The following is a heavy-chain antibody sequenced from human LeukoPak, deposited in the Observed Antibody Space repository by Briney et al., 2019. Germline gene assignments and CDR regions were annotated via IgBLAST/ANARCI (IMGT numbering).Heavy chain of an antibody. Sequence: GGSLRLSCAASEFTFSSYWMSWVRQAPGKGLEWVASIKQDGSEKYYVDSVKGRFTISRDNAKNSLYLQMNSLRAEDTAVYYCAELGITMIGGVWGKGTTATISS. V-gene: IGHV3-7*01. J-gene: IGHJ6*04. CDR2: IKQDGSEK. D-gene: IGHD3-10*02. CDR3: AELGITMIGGV. CDR1: EFTFSSYW.